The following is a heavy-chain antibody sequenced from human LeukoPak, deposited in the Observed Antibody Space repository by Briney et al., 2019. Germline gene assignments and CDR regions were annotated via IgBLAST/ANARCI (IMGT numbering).Heavy chain of an antibody. J-gene: IGHJ6*03. Sequence: ASVKVSCKASGYTFTRYYMHWVRHAPGQGLEWMGWIHPNSGGTNYAQKFQGRVTMTRDTSISTAYVELSRLRADDTAVYYGARGGRPPKHTTPGYYYYIDVWGRGTTVTVSS. V-gene: IGHV1-2*02. CDR2: IHPNSGGT. D-gene: IGHD1-14*01. CDR1: GYTFTRYY. CDR3: ARGGRPPKHTTPGYYYYIDV.